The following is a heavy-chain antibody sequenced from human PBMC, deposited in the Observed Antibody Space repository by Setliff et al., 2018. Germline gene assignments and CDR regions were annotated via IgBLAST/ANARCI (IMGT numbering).Heavy chain of an antibody. CDR1: GDSLRNDY. Sequence: SETLSLTCSVSGDSLRNDYWTWIRQPPGKGLEWIGNMHAGGNINYNPSLKSRVTLSLATSKSQFSLNLTSVTAADTAIYYCARGRLSFGSYGSGNQWKYYYYMDVWGKGPRSPSP. CDR2: MHAGGNI. D-gene: IGHD3-10*01. CDR3: ARGRLSFGSYGSGNQWKYYYYMDV. J-gene: IGHJ6*03. V-gene: IGHV4-4*08.